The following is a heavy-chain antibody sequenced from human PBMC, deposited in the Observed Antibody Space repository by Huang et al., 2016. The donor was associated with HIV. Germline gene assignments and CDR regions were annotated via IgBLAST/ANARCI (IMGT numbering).Heavy chain of an antibody. CDR1: GFPFSSYA. V-gene: IGHV3-23*01. D-gene: IGHD3-9*01. CDR2: ISGSGGTT. Sequence: EVQLLESGGGLVQPGGSLRLSCGVSGFPFSSYAMGWVRQAPGEGLEWGAFISGSGGTTYYTDSGKGRFTISRDNSKNTLYLQMNSLRAEDTAVYYCAKTSVVLRSFVDDSYFMDVWGKGTTVTVSS. CDR3: AKTSVVLRSFVDDSYFMDV. J-gene: IGHJ6*03.